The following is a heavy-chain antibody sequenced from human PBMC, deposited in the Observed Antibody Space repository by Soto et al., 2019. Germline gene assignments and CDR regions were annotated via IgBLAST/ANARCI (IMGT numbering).Heavy chain of an antibody. D-gene: IGHD2-2*02. Sequence: ASVKVSCKASGYTVTSYYMHWVREAPGQGLEWMGIINPSGGSTTYAQKFQGRLTMTRDTSTSTVYMELSSLRSEDTAMYYCARTPGYTDRNYFDYWGQGTLVTVSS. J-gene: IGHJ4*02. CDR1: GYTVTSYY. CDR3: ARTPGYTDRNYFDY. CDR2: INPSGGST. V-gene: IGHV1-46*01.